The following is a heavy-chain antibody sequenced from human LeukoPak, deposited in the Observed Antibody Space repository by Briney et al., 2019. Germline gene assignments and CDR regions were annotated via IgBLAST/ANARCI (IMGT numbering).Heavy chain of an antibody. Sequence: SETLSLTCTVSGASISSYYWTWVRQPPGKGLEWIGYISNSGGTNYNPSLTRRVTISVDTSKNQFSLKLTPVTAADTAIYFCTRHSTSSAPSAYWGQGTLVTVSS. CDR2: ISNSGGT. J-gene: IGHJ4*02. CDR3: TRHSTSSAPSAY. CDR1: GASISSYY. V-gene: IGHV4-59*08. D-gene: IGHD2-2*01.